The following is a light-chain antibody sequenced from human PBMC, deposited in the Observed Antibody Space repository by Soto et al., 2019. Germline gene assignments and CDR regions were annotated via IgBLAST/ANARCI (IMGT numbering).Light chain of an antibody. CDR2: AAS. CDR1: QSISTY. J-gene: IGKJ1*01. V-gene: IGKV1-39*01. CDR3: QQSSTPPRT. Sequence: DIQMTRSPSSLSASVGDRVTITCRASQSISTYLNWYQQKPGKAPKLLIYAASTLQSGVPSRFSGSGSGTDFRLTITSLQPEDIATYYCQQSSTPPRTFGQGTNVDFK.